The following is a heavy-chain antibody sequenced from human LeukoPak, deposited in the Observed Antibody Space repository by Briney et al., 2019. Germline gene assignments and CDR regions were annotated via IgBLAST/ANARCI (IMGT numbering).Heavy chain of an antibody. V-gene: IGHV4-59*01. CDR1: VDSISSYY. J-gene: IGHJ6*03. D-gene: IGHD4/OR15-4a*01. CDR2: MSYSGTT. CDR3: AIGRADRGFYYYYVDV. Sequence: SETLSLICTVSVDSISSYYWSWFRQSPGMGLQWIGYMSYSGTTNYNPSLKSRVTISEDTSKKRFSLNLNSATAADTAMYYCAIGRADRGFYYYYVDVWGKGTAVTVSS.